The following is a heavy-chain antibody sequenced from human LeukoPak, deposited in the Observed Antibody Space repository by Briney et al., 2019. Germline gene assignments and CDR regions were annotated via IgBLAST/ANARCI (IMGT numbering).Heavy chain of an antibody. CDR3: ARDRIAAAGKRIDY. V-gene: IGHV1-2*02. D-gene: IGHD6-13*01. CDR2: INPNSGGT. CDR1: GYTFTGYY. J-gene: IGHJ4*02. Sequence: ASVKVSCRASGYTFTGYYMHWVRQAPGQGLEWMGWINPNSGGTNYAQKFQGRVTMTRDTSISTAYMELSRLRSDDTAVYYCARDRIAAAGKRIDYWGQGTLVTVSS.